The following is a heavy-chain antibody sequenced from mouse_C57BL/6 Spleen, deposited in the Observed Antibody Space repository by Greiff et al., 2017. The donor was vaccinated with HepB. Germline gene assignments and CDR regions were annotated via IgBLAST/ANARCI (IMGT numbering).Heavy chain of an antibody. CDR3: AKGDYDGGYYYAMDY. V-gene: IGHV5-17*01. J-gene: IGHJ4*01. CDR1: GFTFSDYG. D-gene: IGHD2-4*01. Sequence: EVQLVESGGGLVKPGGSLKLSCAASGFTFSDYGMHWVRQAPEKGLEWVAYISSGSSTIYYADTVKGRFTISRDNAKNTLFLQMTSLRSEDTAMYYCAKGDYDGGYYYAMDYWGQGTSVTVSS. CDR2: ISSGSSTI.